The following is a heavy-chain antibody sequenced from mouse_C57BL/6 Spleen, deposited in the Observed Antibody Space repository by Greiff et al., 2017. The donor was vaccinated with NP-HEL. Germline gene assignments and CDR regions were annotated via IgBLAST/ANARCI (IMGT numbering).Heavy chain of an antibody. CDR1: GYAFSSSW. D-gene: IGHD1-1*01. V-gene: IGHV1-82*01. Sequence: VQLRQSGPELVKPGASVKISCKASGYAFSSSWMNWVKQRPGKGLEWIGRIYPGDGDTNYNGKFKGKATLTADKSSSTAYMQLSSLTSEDSAVYFCAMIGHYGSSPMDDWGQGTSVTVSS. CDR3: AMIGHYGSSPMDD. J-gene: IGHJ4*01. CDR2: IYPGDGDT.